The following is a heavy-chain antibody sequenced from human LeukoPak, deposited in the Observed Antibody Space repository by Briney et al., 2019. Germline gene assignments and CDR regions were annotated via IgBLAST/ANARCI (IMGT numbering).Heavy chain of an antibody. J-gene: IGHJ3*02. CDR1: GGSTSSSIYY. V-gene: IGHV4-30-4*01. CDR2: IYYSGNT. Sequence: PSETLSLTCIVSGGSTSSSIYYWSWIRQPPGKGLEWIAYIYYSGNTYYNPSLKSRVTISVDTSKNQFSLRLSSVTAADTAVYYCARDSGGDLDAFDIWGQGTMVTVSS. D-gene: IGHD3-10*01. CDR3: ARDSGGDLDAFDI.